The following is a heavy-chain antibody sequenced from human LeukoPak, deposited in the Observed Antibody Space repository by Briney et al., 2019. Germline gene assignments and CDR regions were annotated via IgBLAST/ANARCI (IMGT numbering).Heavy chain of an antibody. CDR3: ARKDYYDSNGLDY. CDR1: GGSFSGYY. Sequence: SETLSLTCAVYGGSFSGYYWSWIRQPPGKGLEWIGEINHSESTNYNPSLKSRVTISVDTSKNQFSLKLSSVTAADTAMYYCARKDYYDSNGLDYWGQGSLVTVSS. CDR2: INHSEST. J-gene: IGHJ4*02. V-gene: IGHV4-34*01. D-gene: IGHD3-22*01.